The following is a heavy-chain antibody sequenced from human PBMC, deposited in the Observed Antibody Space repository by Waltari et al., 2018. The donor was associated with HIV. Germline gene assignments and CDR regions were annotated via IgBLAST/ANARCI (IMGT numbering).Heavy chain of an antibody. CDR2: RKQDGRDK. D-gene: IGHD2-21*01. Sequence: EVQVAESGGGLVQPGGSLRLSCVASEFSIGDYYMSWVRQAPGKGLDGVANRKQDGRDKFYAAPVKGRFTISRDYARNTVLLQMDNLGAEDTALYFCARESRYRGHDDACDVWGQGTMVTVSS. J-gene: IGHJ3*01. CDR3: ARESRYRGHDDACDV. CDR1: EFSIGDYY. V-gene: IGHV3-7*01.